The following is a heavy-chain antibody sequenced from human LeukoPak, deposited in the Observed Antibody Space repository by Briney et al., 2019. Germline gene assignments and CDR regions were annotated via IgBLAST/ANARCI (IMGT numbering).Heavy chain of an antibody. CDR2: INHSGST. D-gene: IGHD5-12*01. CDR3: ARGLGGLRLSDAFDI. CDR1: GGSFSGYY. J-gene: IGHJ3*02. V-gene: IGHV4-34*01. Sequence: SETLSLTCAVYGGSFSGYYWSWIRQPPGKGLEWIGEINHSGSTNYNPSLKSRVTISVDTSKNQFPLKLSSVTAADTAVYYCARGLGGLRLSDAFDIWGQGTMVTVSS.